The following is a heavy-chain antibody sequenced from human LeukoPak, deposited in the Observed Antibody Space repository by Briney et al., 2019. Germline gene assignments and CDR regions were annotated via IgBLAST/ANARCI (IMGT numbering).Heavy chain of an antibody. J-gene: IGHJ3*02. V-gene: IGHV4-59*12. CDR3: ARGGWATNDAFDI. CDR1: GGSISSYY. D-gene: IGHD1-26*01. CDR2: IYYSGST. Sequence: PSETLSLTCTVSGGSISSYYWSWIRQPPGKGLEWIGYIYYSGSTNYNPSLKSRVTISVDTSKNQFSLKLSSVTAADTAVYYCARGGWATNDAFDIWGQGTMVTVSS.